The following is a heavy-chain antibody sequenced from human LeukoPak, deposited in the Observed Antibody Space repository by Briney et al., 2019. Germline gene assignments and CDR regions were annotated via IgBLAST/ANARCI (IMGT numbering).Heavy chain of an antibody. J-gene: IGHJ3*02. CDR3: ARDVDTAMDNAFDI. CDR2: IYTSGST. V-gene: IGHV4-61*02. Sequence: SETLSLTCTVSGGSISSGSYYWSWIRQPAGKGLEWIGRIYTSGSTNYNPSLKSRVTISVDTSKNQFSLKLSSVTAADTAAYYCARDVDTAMDNAFDIWGQGTMVTVSS. D-gene: IGHD5-18*01. CDR1: GGSISSGSYY.